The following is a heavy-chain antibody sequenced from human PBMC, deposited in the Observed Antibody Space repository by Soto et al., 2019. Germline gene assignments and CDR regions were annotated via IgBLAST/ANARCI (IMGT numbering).Heavy chain of an antibody. J-gene: IGHJ6*02. CDR1: GGPSRSNF. V-gene: IGHV1-69*01. Sequence: QVQLVQSGAEVKKPGSSGKSPGKPLGGPSRSNFFTGWRQALVQGLGWLGGVFPIFNITNYPQKFQGRVTITADESTSTAYMELSSLGSDDTAVYYCARPDEGGYSSNHHYYYALDVWGQGTTVTV. CDR3: ARPDEGGYSSNHHYYYALDV. D-gene: IGHD3-22*01. CDR2: VFPIFNIT.